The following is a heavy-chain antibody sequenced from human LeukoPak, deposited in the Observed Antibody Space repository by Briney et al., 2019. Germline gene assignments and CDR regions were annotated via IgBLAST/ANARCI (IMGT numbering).Heavy chain of an antibody. J-gene: IGHJ4*02. CDR2: ISAYNGDI. D-gene: IGHD4-17*01. V-gene: IGHV1-18*01. CDR3: ARDLGASTVIFFDY. CDR1: GYTFTDFG. Sequence: ASVKVSCKASGYTFTDFGISWVRQAPGQGLEWMWWISAYNGDIKYAQNFQGRVTMTTDTSTSTAYMELRSLRSDDTAVYYCARDLGASTVIFFDYWGQGIEVIVSS.